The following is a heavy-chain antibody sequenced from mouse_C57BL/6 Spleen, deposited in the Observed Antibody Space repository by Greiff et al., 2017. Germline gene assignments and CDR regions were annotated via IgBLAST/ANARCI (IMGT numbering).Heavy chain of an antibody. CDR3: ARGTTVVATETYAMDY. V-gene: IGHV1-9*01. CDR2: ILPGSGST. J-gene: IGHJ4*01. D-gene: IGHD1-1*01. CDR1: GYTFTGYW. Sequence: VQLQQSGAELMKPGASVKLSCKATGYTFTGYWIEWVKQRPGHGLEWIGEILPGSGSTNYNEKFKGKATFTADTSSNTAYMQLSSLTTEDSAIYYCARGTTVVATETYAMDYWGQGTSVTVSS.